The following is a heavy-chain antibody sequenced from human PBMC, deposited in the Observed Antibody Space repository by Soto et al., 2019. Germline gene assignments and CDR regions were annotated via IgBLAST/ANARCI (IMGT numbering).Heavy chain of an antibody. CDR2: IIPTLATA. D-gene: IGHD3-10*01. J-gene: IGHJ5*02. CDR3: ARASNYFGAGLSWFDP. CDR1: GGSFSYSA. V-gene: IGHV1-69*11. Sequence: QVRLAQSGTEVKKPGSSVKLSCKTSGGSFSYSAISWLRRAPGEGLQWMGKIIPTLATANYAENFQARVTISADESTNTVYMEMSGLRFEDTGIYYCARASNYFGAGLSWFDPWGQGTLVTVSS.